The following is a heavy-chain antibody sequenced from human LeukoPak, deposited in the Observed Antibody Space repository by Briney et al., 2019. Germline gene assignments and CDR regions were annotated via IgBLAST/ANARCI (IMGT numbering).Heavy chain of an antibody. CDR1: GGSISSSSYY. CDR2: IYYSGST. Sequence: SETLSLTCTVSGGSISSSSYYWGWIRQTPGKGLEWIGSIYYSGSTYYNPSLKSRVTISVDTSKNQFSLKLSSVTAADTAVYYCARTGSSGSYPIYWGQGTLVTVSS. V-gene: IGHV4-39*01. D-gene: IGHD1-26*01. J-gene: IGHJ4*02. CDR3: ARTGSSGSYPIY.